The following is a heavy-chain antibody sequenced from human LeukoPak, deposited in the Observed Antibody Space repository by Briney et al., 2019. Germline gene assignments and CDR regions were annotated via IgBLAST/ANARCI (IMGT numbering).Heavy chain of an antibody. CDR2: IIPIFGSA. Sequence: GASVKVSCKASGGTFSSYAITWVRQAPGQGLEWMGGIIPIFGSANYAQKFQGRITITADESTNTAYMELGSLKSEDTAVYYCARDGDYYSDSGSLEFWGQGTLVTVSS. V-gene: IGHV1-69*13. CDR3: ARDGDYYSDSGSLEF. D-gene: IGHD3-10*01. CDR1: GGTFSSYA. J-gene: IGHJ4*02.